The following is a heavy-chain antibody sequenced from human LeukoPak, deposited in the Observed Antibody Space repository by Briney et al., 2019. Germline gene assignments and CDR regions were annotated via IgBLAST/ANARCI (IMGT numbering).Heavy chain of an antibody. CDR1: GGSISGSDW. CDR2: FLGGVST. Sequence: SDTLSLTCAVSGGSISGSDWWSWVRPPPEKGLEWIGEFLGGVSTIYSPSLKSLVTISVDNSKNQFSLKLRSVTAADTAVYYCERVFSGGYFVPSNSYLVLWGGGTLVTAAS. V-gene: IGHV4-4*02. D-gene: IGHD3-22*01. CDR3: ERVFSGGYFVPSNSYLVL. J-gene: IGHJ2*01.